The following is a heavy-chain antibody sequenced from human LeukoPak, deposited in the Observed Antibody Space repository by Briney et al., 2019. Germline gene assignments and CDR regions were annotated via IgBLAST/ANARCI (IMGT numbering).Heavy chain of an antibody. CDR1: GYTFTGYY. CDR2: FDPEDGET. J-gene: IGHJ4*02. CDR3: AIIAARGGFDY. V-gene: IGHV1-24*01. D-gene: IGHD6-6*01. Sequence: GASVKVSCKASGYTFTGYYMHWVRQAPGQGLEWMGGFDPEDGETIYAQKFQGRVTMTEDTSTDTAYMELSSLRSEDTAVYYCAIIAARGGFDYWGQGTLVTVSS.